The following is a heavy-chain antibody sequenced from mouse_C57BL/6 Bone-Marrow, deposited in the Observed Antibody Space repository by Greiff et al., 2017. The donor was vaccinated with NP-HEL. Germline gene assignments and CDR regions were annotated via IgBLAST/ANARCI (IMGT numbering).Heavy chain of an antibody. V-gene: IGHV3-6*01. Sequence: QSGPGLVKPSQSLSLTCSVTGYSITSGYYWNWIRQFPGNKLEWMGYISYDGSNNYNPSLKNRISITRDTSKNQFFLKLNSVTTEDTATYYCARAGAFTTVVATRAMDYWGQGTSVTVSS. CDR1: GYSITSGYY. D-gene: IGHD1-1*01. CDR3: ARAGAFTTVVATRAMDY. J-gene: IGHJ4*01. CDR2: ISYDGSN.